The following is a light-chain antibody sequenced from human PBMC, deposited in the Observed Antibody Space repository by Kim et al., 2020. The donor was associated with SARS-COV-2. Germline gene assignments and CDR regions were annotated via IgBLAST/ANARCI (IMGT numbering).Light chain of an antibody. CDR3: QRTYST. J-gene: IGKJ2*01. CDR1: QTIKTY. V-gene: IGKV1-39*01. Sequence: DIQMTQSPSSLSASVGDRVTITCRASQTIKTYLNWYQQKPGKAPKLLIYGASNLQSGVPSRFSGGGSGTEFTLTISSLQPEDSATYYCQRTYSTFGQGTKLEI. CDR2: GAS.